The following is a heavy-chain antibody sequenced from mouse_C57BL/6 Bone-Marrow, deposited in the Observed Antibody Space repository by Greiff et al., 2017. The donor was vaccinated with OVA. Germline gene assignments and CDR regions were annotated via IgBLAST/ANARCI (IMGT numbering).Heavy chain of an antibody. D-gene: IGHD1-1*01. CDR3: ARHNLLLRPLDY. V-gene: IGHV1-55*01. J-gene: IGHJ2*01. Sequence: VQLQQSGAELVKPGASVKMSCKASGYTFTSYWITWVKQRPGQGLEWIGDIYPGSGSTNYNEKFKSKATLTVDTSSSTAYMQLSSLTSEDSAVYYCARHNLLLRPLDYWGQGTTLTVSS. CDR1: GYTFTSYW. CDR2: IYPGSGST.